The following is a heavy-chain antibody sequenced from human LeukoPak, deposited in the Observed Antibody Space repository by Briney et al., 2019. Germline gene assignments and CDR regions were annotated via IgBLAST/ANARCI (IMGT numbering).Heavy chain of an antibody. Sequence: ASVKVSCKVSGYTLTELSMHWVRQAPGKGLEWMGGFDPEDGETIYAQKFQGRVTMTEDTSTDTAYMGLSSLRSEDTAVYYCATDQGVYSSGWYSYWGQGTLVTVSS. V-gene: IGHV1-24*01. D-gene: IGHD6-19*01. CDR1: GYTLTELS. CDR3: ATDQGVYSSGWYSY. J-gene: IGHJ4*02. CDR2: FDPEDGET.